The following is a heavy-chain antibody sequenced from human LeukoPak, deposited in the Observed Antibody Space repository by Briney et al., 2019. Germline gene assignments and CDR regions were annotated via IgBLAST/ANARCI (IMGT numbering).Heavy chain of an antibody. D-gene: IGHD5-24*01. Sequence: GGSLRLSCAASGFTFSSYSMNWVRQAPGKRLEWVSYISSSSSTIYYADSVKGRFTISRDNAKNSLYLQMNSLRDEDTAVYYCARDRGIRDGYNPHYYGMDVWGQGTTVTVSS. CDR2: ISSSSSTI. CDR1: GFTFSSYS. CDR3: ARDRGIRDGYNPHYYGMDV. V-gene: IGHV3-48*02. J-gene: IGHJ6*02.